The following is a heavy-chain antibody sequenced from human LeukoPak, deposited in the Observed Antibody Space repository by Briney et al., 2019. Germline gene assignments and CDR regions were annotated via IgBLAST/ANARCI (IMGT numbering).Heavy chain of an antibody. V-gene: IGHV3-23*01. D-gene: IGHD3-3*01. CDR1: GFTFSSYA. J-gene: IGHJ5*02. CDR3: AKDGSYYDFWSGYYKTINWFDP. CDR2: ISGSGGST. Sequence: GGSLRLSCAASGFTFSSYAMSWVRQAPGKGLEWVSAISGSGGSTYYADSVKGRFTISRDNSKNTLYLQMNSLRAEDTAVYYCAKDGSYYDFWSGYYKTINWFDPWGQGTLVTVSS.